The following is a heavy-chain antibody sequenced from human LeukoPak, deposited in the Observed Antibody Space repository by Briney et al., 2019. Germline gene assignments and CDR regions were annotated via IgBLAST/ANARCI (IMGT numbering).Heavy chain of an antibody. D-gene: IGHD3-22*01. J-gene: IGHJ4*02. V-gene: IGHV4-59*01. CDR1: GGSISSYY. CDR3: ARDLGSSGYYYPLYY. Sequence: SETLSLTCTVSGGSISSYYWSWIRQPPGKGLEWIGYIYYSGSTNYNPSLKSRVTISVDTSKNQFSLKLSSVTAADTAVYYCARDLGSSGYYYPLYYWGQGTLVTVSS. CDR2: IYYSGST.